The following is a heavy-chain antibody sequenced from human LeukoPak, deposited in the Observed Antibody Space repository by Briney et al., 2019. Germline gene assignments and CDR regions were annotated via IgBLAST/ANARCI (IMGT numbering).Heavy chain of an antibody. D-gene: IGHD3-10*01. V-gene: IGHV4-34*01. J-gene: IGHJ6*02. CDR2: INHSGST. CDR3: ARDTVVRGVIIYYYYGMDV. Sequence: SETLSLTCAVYGGSFSGYYWSWIRQPPGKGLEWIGEINHSGSTNYNPSLKSRVTISVDTSKNQFSLKLSSVTAADTAVYYCARDTVVRGVIIYYYYGMDVWGQGTTVTVSS. CDR1: GGSFSGYY.